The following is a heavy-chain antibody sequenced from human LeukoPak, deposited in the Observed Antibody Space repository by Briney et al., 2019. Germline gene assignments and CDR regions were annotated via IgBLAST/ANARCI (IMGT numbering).Heavy chain of an antibody. V-gene: IGHV1-8*01. D-gene: IGHD3-22*01. CDR3: ARGWGRKYYYDSSGYSLLGY. Sequence: ASVKVSCKASGYTFTSYDINWVRQAPGQGLEWMGWMDPSSGNTGYAQKVQGRVTMTRNTSISTAYMELSSLRSEDTAVYYCARGWGRKYYYDSSGYSLLGYWGQGTLVTVSS. CDR1: GYTFTSYD. J-gene: IGHJ4*02. CDR2: MDPSSGNT.